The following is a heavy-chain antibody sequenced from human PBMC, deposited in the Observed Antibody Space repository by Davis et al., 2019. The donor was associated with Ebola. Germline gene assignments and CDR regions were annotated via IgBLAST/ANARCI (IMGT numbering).Heavy chain of an antibody. CDR3: LGDSSSWYGYGMDV. J-gene: IGHJ6*02. Sequence: ASVKVSCKASGYTFTSYDINWVRQATGQGLEWMGWMNPNSGNTGYAQKFQGRVTMTRNTSISTAYMELSSLRSEDTAVYYCLGDSSSWYGYGMDVWGQGTTVTVSS. CDR1: GYTFTSYD. V-gene: IGHV1-8*01. D-gene: IGHD6-13*01. CDR2: MNPNSGNT.